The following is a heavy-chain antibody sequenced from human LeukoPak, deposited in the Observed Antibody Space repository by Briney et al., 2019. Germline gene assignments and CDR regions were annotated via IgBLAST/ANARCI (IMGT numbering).Heavy chain of an antibody. Sequence: GGSLRLSCAASGFTFSSYSMNWVRQAPGKGLEWVSSISSSSSYIYYADSVKGRFTISRDNAKNSLYLQMNSLRAEDTAVYYCARRTMGYCSSTSCFPLFDPWGQGTLVIVSS. CDR2: ISSSSSYI. CDR3: ARRTMGYCSSTSCFPLFDP. J-gene: IGHJ5*02. D-gene: IGHD2-2*01. CDR1: GFTFSSYS. V-gene: IGHV3-21*01.